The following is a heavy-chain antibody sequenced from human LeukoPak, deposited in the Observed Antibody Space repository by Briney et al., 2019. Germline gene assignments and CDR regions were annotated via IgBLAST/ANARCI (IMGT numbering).Heavy chain of an antibody. CDR2: VYNSGNT. CDR1: GGSISIYY. V-gene: IGHV4-59*12. CDR3: ARAPGYYGSGSPYFDS. D-gene: IGHD3-10*01. J-gene: IGHJ4*02. Sequence: SETLSLTCTVSGGSISIYYWSWVRQPPGKGLEWMGYVYNSGNTDYNPSLKSRVTISADTSKNQFSLKLTSVTAADTAVYYCARAPGYYGSGSPYFDSWGQGTLVTVSS.